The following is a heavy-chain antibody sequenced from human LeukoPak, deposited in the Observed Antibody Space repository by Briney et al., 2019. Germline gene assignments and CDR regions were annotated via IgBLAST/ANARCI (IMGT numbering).Heavy chain of an antibody. V-gene: IGHV3-43*01. J-gene: IGHJ4*02. CDR1: GFMFEVYT. D-gene: IGHD3-22*01. CDR2: VNWHGTT. Sequence: GGSLRLSCAASGFMFEVYTMHWVRQVPGKTLERVSLVNWHGTTYYADSLKGRFTISRDNSKNSLYLQMDSLRTEDTAFYYCAKDLTYESSGSVIDNWGLGTLVTVSS. CDR3: AKDLTYESSGSVIDN.